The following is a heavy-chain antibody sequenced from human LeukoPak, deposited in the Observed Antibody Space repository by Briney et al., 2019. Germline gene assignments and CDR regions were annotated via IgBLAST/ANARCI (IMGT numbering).Heavy chain of an antibody. D-gene: IGHD3-16*02. CDR3: ARDEVNYDYVWGSYRYEN. V-gene: IGHV4-30-4*01. CDR2: IYYSGST. J-gene: IGHJ4*02. Sequence: SETLSLTCTVSGGSISSGDYYWSWIRQPPGKGLAWIGYIYYSGSTYYNPSLKSRVTISVDTSKNQFSLKLSSVTAADTAVYYCARDEVNYDYVWGSYRYENWGQGTLVTVSS. CDR1: GGSISSGDYY.